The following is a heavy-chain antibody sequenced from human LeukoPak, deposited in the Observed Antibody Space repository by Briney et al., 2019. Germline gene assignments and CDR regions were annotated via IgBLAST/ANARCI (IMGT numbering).Heavy chain of an antibody. V-gene: IGHV3-74*01. CDR1: GNYW. CDR3: VSFYETY. D-gene: IGHD2/OR15-2a*01. J-gene: IGHJ4*02. Sequence: GGSLRLSCAASGNYWIHWVRQAPGKGLVWVSHINSDGSWTSYADSVKGRFTISKDDAKNTVYLQMNSLRAEDTAVYYCVSFYETYWGRGTLVTVSS. CDR2: INSDGSWT.